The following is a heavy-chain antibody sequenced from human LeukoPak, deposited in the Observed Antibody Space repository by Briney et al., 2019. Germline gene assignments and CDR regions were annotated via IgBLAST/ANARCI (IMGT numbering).Heavy chain of an antibody. J-gene: IGHJ4*02. CDR2: ISAYNGNT. V-gene: IGHV1-18*01. D-gene: IGHD2-15*01. CDR1: GYTFTSYG. CDR3: ARDLLSSYCSGGSCYSDYFGY. Sequence: GASVKVSCKASGYTFTSYGISWVRQAPGQGLEWMGWISAYNGNTNYVQKLQGRVTMTTDTSTSTAYMELRSLRSDDTAVYYCARDLLSSYCSGGSCYSDYFGYWGQGTLVTVSS.